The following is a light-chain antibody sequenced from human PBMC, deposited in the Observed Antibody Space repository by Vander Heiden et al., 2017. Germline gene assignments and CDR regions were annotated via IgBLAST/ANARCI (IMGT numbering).Light chain of an antibody. J-gene: IGLJ3*02. CDR2: RNN. CDR3: AAWDDSLSVWV. CDR1: RPNIGSNY. V-gene: IGLV1-47*01. Sequence: QSVLTQPPSASGTPGQSVPISCSGSRPNIGSNYVYWYQQLPGTAPKLLIYRNNQRPSGVPDRFSGSKSGTSASLAISGLRSEDEADYYCAAWDDSLSVWVFGGGTKLTVL.